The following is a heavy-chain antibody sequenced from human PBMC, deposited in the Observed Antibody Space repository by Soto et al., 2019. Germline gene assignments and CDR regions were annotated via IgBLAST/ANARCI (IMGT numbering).Heavy chain of an antibody. J-gene: IGHJ3*02. CDR3: ARGGGVGVAGSAAFDM. D-gene: IGHD3-3*01. V-gene: IGHV1-2*02. CDR1: GYPVTAYY. Sequence: QLHLVQSGAVVKKPGASVTVSCSASGYPVTAYYMHWVRQAPGRGLEWMGGINPATGAAKDTQTFQGRVTMTRDTSTSTVFMELGGLTSEETAVFYCARGGGVGVAGSAAFDMWGQGTLVTVSS. CDR2: INPATGAA.